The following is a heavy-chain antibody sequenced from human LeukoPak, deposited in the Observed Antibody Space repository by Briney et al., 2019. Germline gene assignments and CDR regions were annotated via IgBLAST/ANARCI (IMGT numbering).Heavy chain of an antibody. J-gene: IGHJ4*02. CDR1: GFTFRTSW. D-gene: IGHD3-16*01. Sequence: GGSLRLSCAAPGFTFRTSWMSWVRQAPGKGLEWMTNINGDGSVKNYVDSVKGRFTISRDNAENSLYLQMNSLRAEDTAVYFCARDRAYSTFDYWGQGTLVTVSS. V-gene: IGHV3-7*01. CDR3: ARDRAYSTFDY. CDR2: INGDGSVK.